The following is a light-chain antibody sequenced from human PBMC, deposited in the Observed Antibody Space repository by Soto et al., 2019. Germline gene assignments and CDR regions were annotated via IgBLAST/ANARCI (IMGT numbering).Light chain of an antibody. V-gene: IGKV3-15*01. CDR3: QEYLSSSWT. CDR2: GAT. Sequence: EIVMTQSPATLSVSPGESATLSCRASQSIRSHLAWYQLRPGQAPRVLIFGATTRATNISARFTGSGSGTEFTLTISSLQSEDFAIYYCQEYLSSSWTFGQGTKVDIK. J-gene: IGKJ1*01. CDR1: QSIRSH.